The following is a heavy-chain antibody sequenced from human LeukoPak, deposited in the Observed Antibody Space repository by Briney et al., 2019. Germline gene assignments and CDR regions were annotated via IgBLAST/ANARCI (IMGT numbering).Heavy chain of an antibody. J-gene: IGHJ4*02. V-gene: IGHV3-23*01. CDR3: AKDHYWESGY. CDR2: INGAATST. CDR1: GFTFSNHD. D-gene: IGHD2-8*02. Sequence: GGSLRLSCAASGFTFSNHDMNWVRQAPGKGLEWVSNINGAATSTSYADSVKGRFTLSRDNSKNMLYLQMTSLSAEDTALSYRAKDHYWESGYWGKGILVTVSS.